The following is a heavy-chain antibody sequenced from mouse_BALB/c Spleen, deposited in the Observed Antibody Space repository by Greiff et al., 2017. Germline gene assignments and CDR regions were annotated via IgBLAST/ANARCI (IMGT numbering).Heavy chain of an antibody. CDR2: ISSGSSTI. CDR3: TRAMIRTGAMDY. J-gene: IGHJ4*01. Sequence: EVQRVESGGGLVQPGGSRKLSCAASGFTFSSFGMHWVRQAPEKGLEWVAYISSGSSTIYYADTVKGRFTISRDNPKNTLFLQMTSLRSEDTAMYYCTRAMIRTGAMDYWGQGTSVTVSS. V-gene: IGHV5-17*02. D-gene: IGHD2-3*01. CDR1: GFTFSSFG.